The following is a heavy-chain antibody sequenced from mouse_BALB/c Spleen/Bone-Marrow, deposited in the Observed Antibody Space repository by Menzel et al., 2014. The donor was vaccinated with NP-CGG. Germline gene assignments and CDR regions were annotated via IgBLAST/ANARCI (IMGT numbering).Heavy chain of an antibody. Sequence: VQLQQSGAELVKPGASVKLSCTASGFNIKDTYMHWVKQRPEQGLEWIRRVDPANGNTKYDPKFQGKATITADTSSNTAYLQLSSLTSEDTAVYYCARYRLGAYFDYGGQGTTLTVSS. CDR1: GFNIKDTY. V-gene: IGHV14-3*02. J-gene: IGHJ2*01. CDR2: VDPANGNT. D-gene: IGHD2-14*01. CDR3: ARYRLGAYFDY.